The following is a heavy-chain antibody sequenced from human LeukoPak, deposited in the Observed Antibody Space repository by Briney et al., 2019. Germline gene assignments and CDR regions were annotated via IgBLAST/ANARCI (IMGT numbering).Heavy chain of an antibody. J-gene: IGHJ4*02. D-gene: IGHD3-22*01. Sequence: GGSLRLSCAASGFTFSSYAMHWVRQAPGKGLERVAVISYDGSNKYYADSVKGRFTISRDNSKNTLYLQMNSLRAEDTAVYYCARDDTYYDSSGYYVYWGQGTLVPVSS. CDR1: GFTFSSYA. CDR2: ISYDGSNK. CDR3: ARDDTYYDSSGYYVY. V-gene: IGHV3-30-3*01.